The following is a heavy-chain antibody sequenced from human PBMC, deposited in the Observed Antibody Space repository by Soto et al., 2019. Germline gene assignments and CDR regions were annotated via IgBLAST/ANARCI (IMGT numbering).Heavy chain of an antibody. V-gene: IGHV4-34*01. CDR1: GGSFSGYY. Sequence: NPSETLSLTCAVYGGSFSGYYWSWIRQPPGKGLEWIGEINHSGSTNYNPSPKSRVTISVDTSKNQFSLKLSSVTAADTAVYYCARVVQSPGHRLYHYYYYGMDVWGQGTTVTVSS. D-gene: IGHD3-16*02. CDR3: ARVVQSPGHRLYHYYYYGMDV. J-gene: IGHJ6*02. CDR2: INHSGST.